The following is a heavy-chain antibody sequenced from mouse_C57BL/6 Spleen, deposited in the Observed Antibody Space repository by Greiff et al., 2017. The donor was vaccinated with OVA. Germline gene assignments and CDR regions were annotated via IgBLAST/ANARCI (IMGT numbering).Heavy chain of an antibody. CDR2: IDTENGDT. CDR1: GFNIKDDY. D-gene: IGHD1-1*01. V-gene: IGHV14-4*01. Sequence: EVKLQESGAELVRPGASVKLSCTASGFNIKDDYMHWVKQRPEQGLEWIGWIDTENGDTEYASKFQGKATITADTSSNTAYLQLSSLTSEDTAVYYCTTNYYGSSYYAMDYWGQGTSVTVSS. CDR3: TTNYYGSSYYAMDY. J-gene: IGHJ4*01.